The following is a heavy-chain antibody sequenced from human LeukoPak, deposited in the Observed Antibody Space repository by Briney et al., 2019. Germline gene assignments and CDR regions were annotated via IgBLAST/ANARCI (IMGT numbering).Heavy chain of an antibody. CDR1: GFTFSSYA. J-gene: IGHJ4*02. CDR3: ARIPPPDYYDSSGSDY. D-gene: IGHD3-22*01. V-gene: IGHV3-23*01. Sequence: GGSLRLSCAASGFTFSSYAMSWVRQAPGKGLEWVSAISGSGGSTYYADPVKGRFTISRDNSKNTLYLQMNSLRAEDTAVYYCARIPPPDYYDSSGSDYWGQGTLVTVSS. CDR2: ISGSGGST.